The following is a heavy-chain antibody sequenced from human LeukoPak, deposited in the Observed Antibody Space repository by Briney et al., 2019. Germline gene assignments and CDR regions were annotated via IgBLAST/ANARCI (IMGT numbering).Heavy chain of an antibody. V-gene: IGHV1-18*04. CDR3: ATALGTDSSGYYSFDY. Sequence: ASVKVSCKASGYTFTSYGISWVRQAPGQGLEWMGWISAYNGNTNYAQKLQGRVTMTEDTSTDTAYMELSSLRSEDTAVYYCATALGTDSSGYYSFDYWGQGTLVTVSS. CDR2: ISAYNGNT. CDR1: GYTFTSYG. D-gene: IGHD3-22*01. J-gene: IGHJ4*02.